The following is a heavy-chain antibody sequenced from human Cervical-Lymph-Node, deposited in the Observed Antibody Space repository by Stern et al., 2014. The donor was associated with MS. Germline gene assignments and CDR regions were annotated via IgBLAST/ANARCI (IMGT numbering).Heavy chain of an antibody. CDR2: MFPVFGTP. Sequence: VQLVESGAEVKKPGSSVKVSCKASGGTFSKFSSSWVRQAPGQGLEWMGGMFPVFGTPTYAQEFRGRVTITADVSTSTVYMELSSLRSDDTAVYYCALSSETSDRWYSLGYDLWGQGTLVTVSS. J-gene: IGHJ5*02. CDR1: GGTFSKFS. D-gene: IGHD6-13*01. V-gene: IGHV1-69*01. CDR3: ALSSETSDRWYSLGYDL.